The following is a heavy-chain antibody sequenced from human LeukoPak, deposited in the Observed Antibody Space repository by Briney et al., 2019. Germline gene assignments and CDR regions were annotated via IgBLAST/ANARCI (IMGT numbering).Heavy chain of an antibody. Sequence: SETLSLTCTVSGGSISSSSYYWGWIRQPPGKGLEWIGSIDYSGSTYYNPSLKSRVTISVDTSKNQFSLKLSSVTAAETAVYYCATHDYDSSGYYYENDYWGQGTLVTVSS. CDR1: GGSISSSSYY. J-gene: IGHJ4*02. D-gene: IGHD3-22*01. CDR3: ATHDYDSSGYYYENDY. CDR2: IDYSGST. V-gene: IGHV4-39*01.